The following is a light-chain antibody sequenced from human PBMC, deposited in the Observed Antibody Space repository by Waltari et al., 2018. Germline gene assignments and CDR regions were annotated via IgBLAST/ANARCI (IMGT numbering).Light chain of an antibody. CDR2: DTS. CDR1: QGVSSY. Sequence: EIVLTQSPATLSLSPGERATLSCRASQGVSSYLAWYQQKPGQAPRLLIYDTSNRATGSPARFSGSGPGPDFTLTISSLEPEDFAVYYCQQRSTWPWTFGQGTKVEIK. V-gene: IGKV3D-11*01. CDR3: QQRSTWPWT. J-gene: IGKJ1*01.